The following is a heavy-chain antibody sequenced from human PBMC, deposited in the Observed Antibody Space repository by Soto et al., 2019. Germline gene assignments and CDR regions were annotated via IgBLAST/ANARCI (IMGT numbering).Heavy chain of an antibody. V-gene: IGHV3-74*01. CDR1: GFTFSSYW. Sequence: GSLRLSCAASGFTFSSYWMHWVRQAPGKGLVWVSRINSDGSSTSYADSVKGRFTISRDNAKNTLYLQMNSLRAEDTAVYYCAKAKDVITLFDYWGQGTLVTVSS. CDR3: AKAKDVITLFDY. CDR2: INSDGSST. J-gene: IGHJ4*02. D-gene: IGHD3-16*01.